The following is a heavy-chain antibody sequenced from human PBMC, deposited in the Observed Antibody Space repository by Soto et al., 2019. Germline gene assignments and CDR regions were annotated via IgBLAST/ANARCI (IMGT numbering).Heavy chain of an antibody. V-gene: IGHV1-2*04. Sequence: QVQLVQSGAEVKKPGASVKVSCKASGYTFTGYYMHWVRQAPGQGLEWMGWINPNSGGTNYAQKFQGWGTMSRDTSISTAYMELSRLRSDDTAVYYCARERWLRLRLDCSCGMDVWGQGTTVAVSS. CDR3: ARERWLRLRLDCSCGMDV. CDR2: INPNSGGT. D-gene: IGHD5-12*01. J-gene: IGHJ6*02. CDR1: GYTFTGYY.